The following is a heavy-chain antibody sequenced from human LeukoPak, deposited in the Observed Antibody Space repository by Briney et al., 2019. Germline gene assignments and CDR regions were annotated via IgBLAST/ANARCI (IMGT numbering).Heavy chain of an antibody. CDR2: ISSNSSTI. V-gene: IGHV3-48*02. CDR1: GFTFSSYS. CDR3: ARGDIVATLPRGWFGP. D-gene: IGHD5-12*01. J-gene: IGHJ5*02. Sequence: GGSLRLSCAASGFTFSSYSMNWVRQAPGKGLEWVSYISSNSSTIYYADSVKGRFTISRDNAKNSLYLQMNSLRDEDTAVYYCARGDIVATLPRGWFGPWGQGTLVTVSS.